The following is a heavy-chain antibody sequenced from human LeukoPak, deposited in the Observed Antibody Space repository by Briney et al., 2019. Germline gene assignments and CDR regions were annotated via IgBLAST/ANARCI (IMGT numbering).Heavy chain of an antibody. D-gene: IGHD2-8*01. CDR1: GFTFSSYS. V-gene: IGHV3-21*01. J-gene: IGHJ3*02. Sequence: GGSLRLSCAASGFTFSSYSMNWVRQAPGKGLEWVSSISATSNYIYYADSVKGRFTISRDNAKNTVSLQMNSLRAEDTALYYCVGDDTDGRRAFGIWGQGTMVTVSS. CDR3: VGDDTDGRRAFGI. CDR2: ISATSNYI.